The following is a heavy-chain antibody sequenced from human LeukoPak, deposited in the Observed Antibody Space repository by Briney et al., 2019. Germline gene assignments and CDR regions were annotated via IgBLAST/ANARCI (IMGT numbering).Heavy chain of an antibody. CDR2: IYHSGST. D-gene: IGHD6-13*01. V-gene: IGHV4-38-2*02. Sequence: SETLSLTCAVSGYSISSGYYWGWIRQPPGKGLEWIGSIYHSGSTYYNPSLKSRVTISVDTSKNQFSLKLSPVTAADTAVYYCARDKGSAAAGTNDYWGQGTLVTVSS. CDR3: ARDKGSAAAGTNDY. CDR1: GYSISSGYY. J-gene: IGHJ4*02.